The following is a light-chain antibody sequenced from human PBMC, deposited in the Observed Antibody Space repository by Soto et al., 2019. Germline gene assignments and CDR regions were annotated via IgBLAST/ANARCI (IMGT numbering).Light chain of an antibody. CDR1: QGIRNE. V-gene: IGKV1-17*01. J-gene: IGKJ1*01. Sequence: DIQMTQSPSSLSASVGDRVTITCRASQGIRNELGWYQQKPGKAPKRLIYAASSLQRWVPSRFSGSGSETEFTLTIGSLQPEDFATYFCLQHSSYPPTFGQGTRLEVK. CDR2: AAS. CDR3: LQHSSYPPT.